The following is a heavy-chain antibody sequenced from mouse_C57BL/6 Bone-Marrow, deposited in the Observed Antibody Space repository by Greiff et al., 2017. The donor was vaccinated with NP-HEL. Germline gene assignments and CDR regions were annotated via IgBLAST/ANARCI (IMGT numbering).Heavy chain of an antibody. V-gene: IGHV1-42*01. CDR1: GYSFTGYY. CDR2: INPSTGGT. J-gene: IGHJ4*01. CDR3: ARDRWGEDYAMDY. Sequence: VQLQQPGAELVKPGASVKLSCKASGYSFTGYYMNWVKQSPEKSLEWIGEINPSTGGTTYNQKFKAKATLTVDKSSSTAYMQLKSLTSEDSAVYYCARDRWGEDYAMDYWGQGTSVTVSS.